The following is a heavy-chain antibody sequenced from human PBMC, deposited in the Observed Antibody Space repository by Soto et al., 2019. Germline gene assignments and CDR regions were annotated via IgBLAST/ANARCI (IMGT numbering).Heavy chain of an antibody. V-gene: IGHV2-5*02. CDR1: GFSLSTSGVG. D-gene: IGHD3-10*01. Sequence: QITLKESGPTLVKPTQTLTLTCTFSGFSLSTSGVGVGWIRQPPGKALEWLARIYWDDDKRYSPSLKSRLNITKDTSNNQVVLTMTNMDPVDTATYECAHSYYGSGSYWDLIRIGYFDYWGQGTLVTVSS. J-gene: IGHJ4*02. CDR2: IYWDDDK. CDR3: AHSYYGSGSYWDLIRIGYFDY.